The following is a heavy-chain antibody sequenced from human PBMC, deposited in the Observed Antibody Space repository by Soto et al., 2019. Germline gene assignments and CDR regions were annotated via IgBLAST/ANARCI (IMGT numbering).Heavy chain of an antibody. V-gene: IGHV1-8*01. CDR2: MNPNSGNT. D-gene: IGHD5-12*01. CDR3: ARGPRGYSGYDSGY. J-gene: IGHJ4*02. CDR1: GYTFTSYD. Sequence: ASLKVSCKASGYTFTSYDINWVRQATGQGLEWMGWMNPNSGNTGYAQKFQGRVTMTRNTSISTAYMELSSLRSEDTAVYYCARGPRGYSGYDSGYWGQGTLVTVSS.